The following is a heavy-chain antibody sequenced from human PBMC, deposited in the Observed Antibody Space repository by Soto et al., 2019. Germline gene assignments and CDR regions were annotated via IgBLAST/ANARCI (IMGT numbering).Heavy chain of an antibody. Sequence: SLRLSCAASGFTFSSYAMNWVRQAPGKGLEWVALISHDGINKYYADSVRGRFTISRDSSTNTLYLQMSSLRAADTAVYYCGRCTSTSCHLGSDYWGQGTLVTVSS. CDR2: ISHDGINK. CDR1: GFTFSSYA. CDR3: GRCTSTSCHLGSDY. J-gene: IGHJ4*02. V-gene: IGHV3-30-3*01. D-gene: IGHD2-2*01.